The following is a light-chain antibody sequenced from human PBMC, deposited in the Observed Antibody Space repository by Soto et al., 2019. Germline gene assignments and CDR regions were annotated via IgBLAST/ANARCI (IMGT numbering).Light chain of an antibody. CDR2: SAS. J-gene: IGKJ4*01. CDR3: QQANSFPRT. Sequence: DIQMHQSPSSVSASVGDRVTITCRASQGFSTWLAWYRRKPGRPPELLIYSASSLHSGVTSRFSGSGSGTDFTLTISSLQPEDFATYYCQQANSFPRTFGGGTEVEIK. CDR1: QGFSTW. V-gene: IGKV1-12*01.